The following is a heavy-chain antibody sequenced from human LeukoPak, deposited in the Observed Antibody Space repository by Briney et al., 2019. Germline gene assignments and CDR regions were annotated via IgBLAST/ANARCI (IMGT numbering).Heavy chain of an antibody. V-gene: IGHV4-59*12. D-gene: IGHD6-19*01. J-gene: IGHJ5*02. CDR1: GGSMSSYY. CDR2: IYYSGTT. Sequence: PSETLSLTCTVSGGSMSSYYWSWIRQPPGKGLEWIGYIYYSGTTNYNPSLKSRVTMSVDTSMNQFSLKMSSVTAADTAVYYCAREPGPDRKAGAPNLFEPWGQGTLGTGSS. CDR3: AREPGPDRKAGAPNLFEP.